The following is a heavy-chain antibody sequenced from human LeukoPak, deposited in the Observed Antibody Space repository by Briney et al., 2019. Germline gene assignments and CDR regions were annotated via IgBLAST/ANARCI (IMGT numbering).Heavy chain of an antibody. CDR2: ILYDGGNA. CDR1: GFTFSSYA. CDR3: ARGEFSGLDY. V-gene: IGHV3-30-3*01. D-gene: IGHD5-12*01. J-gene: IGHJ4*02. Sequence: PGGSLRLSCAASGFTFSSYAMHWVRQAPGKGLEWVAVILYDGGNAHYADSVRGRFTISRDNPKNTLWVQMNSLTPDDTAVYYCARGEFSGLDYWGQGTLVTVSS.